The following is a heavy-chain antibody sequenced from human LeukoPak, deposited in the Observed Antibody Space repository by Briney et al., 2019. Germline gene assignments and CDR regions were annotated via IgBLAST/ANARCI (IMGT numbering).Heavy chain of an antibody. V-gene: IGHV4-59*08. Sequence: SGTLSLTCTVSGGSISSDYWSWIRQPPGKGLEWIGYVYYTGSTNYNPSLTSRVTISLHTSKNQFSLSLSSVTAADTAVYYCAKYTAAARGSFGYWGQGTLVTVSS. CDR1: GGSISSDY. J-gene: IGHJ4*02. CDR2: VYYTGST. D-gene: IGHD6-25*01. CDR3: AKYTAAARGSFGY.